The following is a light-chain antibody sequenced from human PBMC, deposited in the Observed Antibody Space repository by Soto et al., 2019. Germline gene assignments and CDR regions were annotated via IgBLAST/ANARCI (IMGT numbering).Light chain of an antibody. Sequence: EIVLTQSPGTLSLSPGERATLSCRASQSVSSSYLAWYQQKPGQAPRLLIYGASSRATGIPDRFSGSGSGTDFTLTISRLEPEEFALYYCQQYGSSPGTFGQGTKVQIK. CDR1: QSVSSSY. V-gene: IGKV3-20*01. J-gene: IGKJ1*01. CDR3: QQYGSSPGT. CDR2: GAS.